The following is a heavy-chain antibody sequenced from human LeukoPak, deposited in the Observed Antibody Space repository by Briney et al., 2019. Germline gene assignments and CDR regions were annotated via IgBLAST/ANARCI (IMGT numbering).Heavy chain of an antibody. J-gene: IGHJ3*02. V-gene: IGHV4-34*01. CDR1: GGSFSGYY. Sequence: SETLSLTCAVYGGSFSGYYWSWIRQPPGKGLEWIGEINHSGSTNYNPSLKSRVTISVDTSKTQFYLNLRSVTAADTAIYYCARGIVRGVSAPGIWGQGTMVTVSS. CDR2: INHSGST. D-gene: IGHD3-10*01. CDR3: ARGIVRGVSAPGI.